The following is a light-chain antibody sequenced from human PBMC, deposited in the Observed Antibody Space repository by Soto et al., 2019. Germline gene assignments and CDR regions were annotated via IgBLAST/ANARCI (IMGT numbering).Light chain of an antibody. V-gene: IGKV3-11*01. Sequence: EIVLTQSPATLSLSPGERATLSCRASQSVGSSLAWYQQKPGQAPRLLIYDASNRATGIPARFSGSVSGTDSTLTISSLESEDFAVYDCLYRGDGPPLTFGQGTKVEIK. CDR3: LYRGDGPPLT. CDR2: DAS. J-gene: IGKJ1*01. CDR1: QSVGSS.